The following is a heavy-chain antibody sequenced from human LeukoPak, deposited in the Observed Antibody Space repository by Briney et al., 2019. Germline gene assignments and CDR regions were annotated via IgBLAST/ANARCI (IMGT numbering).Heavy chain of an antibody. CDR1: GFTFSSYA. V-gene: IGHV3-23*01. D-gene: IGHD3-3*01. CDR2: ISGSGGST. J-gene: IGHJ4*02. CDR3: AKRITISGVVIIAAGDYFDY. Sequence: GGSLRLSCAASGFTFSSYAMSWVRQAPGKGLEWVSAISGSGGSTYYADSVKGRFTISRDNSKNTLYLQMNSLRAEDTAVYYCAKRITISGVVIIAAGDYFDYWGQGTLVTVSS.